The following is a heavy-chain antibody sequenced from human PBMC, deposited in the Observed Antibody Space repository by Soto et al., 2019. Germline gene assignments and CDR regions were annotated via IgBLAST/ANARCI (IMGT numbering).Heavy chain of an antibody. D-gene: IGHD2-21*02. CDR1: GFTFSSYW. J-gene: IGHJ6*02. V-gene: IGHV3-74*01. CDR3: ARDSVPFTADPHYYYYYGMDV. Sequence: GGSLRLSCAASGFTFSSYWMHWVRQAPGKGLVWVSRINSDGSSTSYADSVKGRFTISRDNAKNTLYLQMNSLRAEDTAVYYCARDSVPFTADPHYYYYYGMDVWGQGTTVTVSS. CDR2: INSDGSST.